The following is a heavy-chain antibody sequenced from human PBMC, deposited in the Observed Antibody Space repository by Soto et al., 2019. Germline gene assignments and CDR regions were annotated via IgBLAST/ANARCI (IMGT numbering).Heavy chain of an antibody. J-gene: IGHJ4*02. Sequence: SQAPGKGLEWISYIIVDSTIIYYADSVKGRFTVSRDNAQNSLFLLMNSLRAEDSAIYYCVRDRGWAFDFWLQGALVTVSS. CDR2: IIVDSTII. D-gene: IGHD6-19*01. V-gene: IGHV3-48*03. CDR3: VRDRGWAFDF.